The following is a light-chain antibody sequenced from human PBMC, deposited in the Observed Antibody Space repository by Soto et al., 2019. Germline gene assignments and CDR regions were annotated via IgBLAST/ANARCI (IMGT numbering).Light chain of an antibody. CDR3: HQRTRWPPT. J-gene: IGKJ4*01. CDR2: DAS. V-gene: IGKV3-11*01. CDR1: QSISVY. Sequence: EIVLSQSPATLSLSPGERASLSCRASQSISVYLAWYQQKSGQPPRLLIYDASNRATGIPARFSGSGSGTDFTLTISGLEPEDFAVYYCHQRTRWPPTFGGGTKVEI.